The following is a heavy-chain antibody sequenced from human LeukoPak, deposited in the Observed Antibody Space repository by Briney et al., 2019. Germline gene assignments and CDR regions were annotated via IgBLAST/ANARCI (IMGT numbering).Heavy chain of an antibody. Sequence: GGSLRLSCAASGFTVSYDYMSWVRQAPGKGLEWVSVIYAGGSACCADSVRGRFPISRDNSENTLYLQMNSLRAEDTAVYYCTRLLPTSNHFFESWGQGTLVSVSS. V-gene: IGHV3-66*04. CDR2: IYAGGSA. CDR1: GFTVSYDY. CDR3: TRLLPTSNHFFES. J-gene: IGHJ4*02. D-gene: IGHD2-8*01.